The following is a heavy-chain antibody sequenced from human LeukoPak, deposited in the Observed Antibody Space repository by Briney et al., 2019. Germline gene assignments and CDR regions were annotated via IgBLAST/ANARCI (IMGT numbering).Heavy chain of an antibody. V-gene: IGHV1-18*01. CDR2: ISAYNGNT. CDR3: ARDPQYYYGSGRNPNAFDI. J-gene: IGHJ3*02. Sequence: GASVKVSCKASGYTFTSYAMNWVRQAPGQGLEWMGWISAYNGNTNYAQKLQGRVTMTTDTSTSTAYMELRSLRSDDTAVYYCARDPQYYYGSGRNPNAFDIWGQGTMVTVSS. CDR1: GYTFTSYA. D-gene: IGHD3-10*01.